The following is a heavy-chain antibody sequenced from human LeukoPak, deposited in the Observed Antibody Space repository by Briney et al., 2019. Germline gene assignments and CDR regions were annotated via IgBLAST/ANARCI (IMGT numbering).Heavy chain of an antibody. D-gene: IGHD6-19*01. CDR1: AGSISSGVYF. J-gene: IGHJ6*02. CDR3: ARDVKSSGYNYYGMDV. CDR2: IYYSGST. Sequence: SETLSLICTVSAGSISSGVYFWTLSRPPPERGLGWIGYIYYSGSTYYNPSLKSRVSISVDTSKNQFSLKVSSVTAADTAVYYCARDVKSSGYNYYGMDVWGQGTTVTVSS. V-gene: IGHV4-31*03.